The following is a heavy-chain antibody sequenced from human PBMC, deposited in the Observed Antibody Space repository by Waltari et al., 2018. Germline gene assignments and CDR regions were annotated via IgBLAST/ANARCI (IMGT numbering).Heavy chain of an antibody. CDR2: IRGSGGST. D-gene: IGHD1-1*01. J-gene: IGHJ3*02. CDR1: GFTFSSYA. V-gene: IGHV3-23*01. CDR3: AKDLSMRVLGAFDI. Sequence: EVPLLASGGGFVQRGGSLRLSCAASGFTFSSYALSWIRQPPGKGLEWVSAIRGSGGSTYYADSVKGRFTISRDNSKNTLYLQRNSLRAEDTAVYYCAKDLSMRVLGAFDIWGQGTMVTVSS.